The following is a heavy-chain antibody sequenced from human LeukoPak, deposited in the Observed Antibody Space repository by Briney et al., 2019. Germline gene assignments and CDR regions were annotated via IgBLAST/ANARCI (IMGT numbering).Heavy chain of an antibody. Sequence: GASVKVSCKASGYTFTSYDINWVRQATGQGLEWLGYMNPNSGNTGYAQKFQGRVTMTSDTSISTAYMELSSLRSEDTAMYYCARRPVYCGGDCPLGAFDIWGQGTMVTVSS. D-gene: IGHD2-21*02. CDR1: GYTFTSYD. J-gene: IGHJ3*02. V-gene: IGHV1-8*01. CDR3: ARRPVYCGGDCPLGAFDI. CDR2: MNPNSGNT.